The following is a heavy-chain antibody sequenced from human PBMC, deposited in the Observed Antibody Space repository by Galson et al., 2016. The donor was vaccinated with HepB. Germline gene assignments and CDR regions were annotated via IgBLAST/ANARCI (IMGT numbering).Heavy chain of an antibody. V-gene: IGHV3-15*07. CDR2: IKSRSDGGTT. Sequence: SLRLSCAASGFNFNNAWMNWVRQAPGKGLEWVGRIKSRSDGGTTDYAAPVKGRFSISRDDSNNTLYLQVNSLKTEDTAVYYCATANYDFWSGKYYFDYWGQGTLVTVSS. D-gene: IGHD3-3*01. J-gene: IGHJ4*02. CDR3: ATANYDFWSGKYYFDY. CDR1: GFNFNNAW.